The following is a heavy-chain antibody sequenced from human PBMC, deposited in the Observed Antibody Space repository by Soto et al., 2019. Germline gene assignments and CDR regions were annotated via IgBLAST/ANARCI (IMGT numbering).Heavy chain of an antibody. CDR1: RGSISSGDYY. Sequence: SETLSLTCTVSRGSISSGDYYWTWIRQHPGKGLGWIGYIYYTGSTYYNPSLQSRVTMSVDTSKNQFSLRLTSVTAADTAFYYCARDNPDKGLVHYVDYWGQGTLVTVSS. CDR3: ARDNPDKGLVHYVDY. D-gene: IGHD5-18*01. J-gene: IGHJ4*02. V-gene: IGHV4-31*03. CDR2: IYYTGST.